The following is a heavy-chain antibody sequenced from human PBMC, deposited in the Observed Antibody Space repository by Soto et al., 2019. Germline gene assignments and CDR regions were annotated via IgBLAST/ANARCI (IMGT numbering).Heavy chain of an antibody. Sequence: SETPSLTCAVSCGSISSGGYSWSWIRQPPGKGLEWIGYIYHSGSTYYNPSPKSRVTISVDRSKNQFSLNLSSVTAADTAVYYCARVPDRWGQGTLVTVSS. CDR3: ARVPDR. CDR2: IYHSGST. CDR1: CGSISSGGYS. J-gene: IGHJ5*02. V-gene: IGHV4-30-2*01. D-gene: IGHD2-2*01.